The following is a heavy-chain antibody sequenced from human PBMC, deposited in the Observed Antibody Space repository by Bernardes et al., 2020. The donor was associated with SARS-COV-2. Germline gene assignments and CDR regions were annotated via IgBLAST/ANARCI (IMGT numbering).Heavy chain of an antibody. D-gene: IGHD6-19*01. CDR1: GFTFSSHS. CDR3: ARDGRSSGWYTRFDNWFDP. CDR2: ISTTSSYI. V-gene: IGHV3-21*01. Sequence: GGSLRLSCAASGFTFSSHSMTWVRQAPGKGLEWVSSISTTSSYIYYADSVKGRFTISRDNAKNSLSLQMNSLRDEDTAVYYCARDGRSSGWYTRFDNWFDPWGQGTLVTVSS. J-gene: IGHJ5*02.